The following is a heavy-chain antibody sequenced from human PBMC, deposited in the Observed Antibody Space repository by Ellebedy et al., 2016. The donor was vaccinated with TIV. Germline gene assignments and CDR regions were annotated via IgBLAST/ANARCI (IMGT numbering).Heavy chain of an antibody. CDR2: INPSGGST. J-gene: IGHJ4*02. Sequence: AASVKVSCKASGYTFTSYYMHWVRQAPGQGLEWMGIINPSGGSTSYAQKFQGRVTMTRDTSTITVYMELSSLRSEDTAVYYCTRVGLRRQTFDYWGQGTLVTVSS. CDR1: GYTFTSYY. CDR3: TRVGLRRQTFDY. V-gene: IGHV1-46*01.